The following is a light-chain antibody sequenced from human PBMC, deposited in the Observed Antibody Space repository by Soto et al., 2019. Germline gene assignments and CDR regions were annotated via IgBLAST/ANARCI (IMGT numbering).Light chain of an antibody. CDR1: QSVSSY. CDR2: DSS. J-gene: IGKJ1*01. V-gene: IGKV3-15*01. CDR3: QQFGDWPS. Sequence: EIRMTQSPAILSASAGESATLSCRASQSVSSYVVWYQQKPGQAPRLLISDSSTRATGIPARFSGSGSGTEFTLTISSLQSDDSAIYYCQQFGDWPSFGLGTKVDIK.